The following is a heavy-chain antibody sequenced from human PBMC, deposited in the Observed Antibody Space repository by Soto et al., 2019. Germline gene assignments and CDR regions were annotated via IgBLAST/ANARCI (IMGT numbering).Heavy chain of an antibody. CDR1: GGSITTYQ. D-gene: IGHD3-10*01. V-gene: IGHV4-59*12. CDR2: YSGFT. CDR3: ARGPLYMVRGVIALYYFDY. Sequence: SETLSLTCTVSGGSITTYQWNWIRQPPGKGLEWIGGYSGFTKYNPSLESRASISVDTSKNQFSLKLSSMTAADTAVYYCARGPLYMVRGVIALYYFDYWGQGTLVTVSS. J-gene: IGHJ4*02.